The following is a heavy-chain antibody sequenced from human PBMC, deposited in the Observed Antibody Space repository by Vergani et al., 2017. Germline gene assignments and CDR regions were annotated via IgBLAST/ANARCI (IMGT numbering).Heavy chain of an antibody. Sequence: QVQLQESGPGLVKPSQTLSLTCTVSGGSISSGSYYWSWIRQPAGKGLEWMGRIYTSGLTYYNPSLKSRVAISVDTSKKQFSLKVTSVTPAGTAVYFCARQRPGSGWSPGDFDDWGQGTLVTVSS. J-gene: IGHJ4*02. CDR2: IYTSGLT. D-gene: IGHD6-19*01. V-gene: IGHV4-61*02. CDR3: ARQRPGSGWSPGDFDD. CDR1: GGSISSGSYY.